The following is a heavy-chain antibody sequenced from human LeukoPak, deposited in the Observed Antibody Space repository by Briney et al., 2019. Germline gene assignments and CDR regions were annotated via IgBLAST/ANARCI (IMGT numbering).Heavy chain of an antibody. CDR1: GGSISSYY. D-gene: IGHD3-3*01. J-gene: IGHJ6*02. Sequence: SETLSLTCTVSGGSISSYYWSWIRQPPGKGLEWIGYIYYSGSTNYNPSLKSRVTISVDTSKNQFSLKLSSVTAADAAVYYCARGYDFWSGYYTPIYYYYYGMDVWGQGTTVTVPS. CDR2: IYYSGST. CDR3: ARGYDFWSGYYTPIYYYYYGMDV. V-gene: IGHV4-59*01.